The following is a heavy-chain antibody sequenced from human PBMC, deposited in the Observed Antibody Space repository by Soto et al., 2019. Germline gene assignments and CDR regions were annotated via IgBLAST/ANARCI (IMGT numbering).Heavy chain of an antibody. CDR1: GGSISSSSYY. V-gene: IGHV4-39*01. J-gene: IGHJ3*02. D-gene: IGHD4-17*01. CDR2: IYYSGST. CDR3: ARHRSYATSHAFDI. Sequence: QLQLQESGPGLVKPSETLSLTCTVSGGSISSSSYYWGWIRQPPGKGLGWIGSIYYSGSTYYNPSLKSRVTISVDTSKNQFSLKLSSVTAADTAVYYCARHRSYATSHAFDIWGQGTMVTVSS.